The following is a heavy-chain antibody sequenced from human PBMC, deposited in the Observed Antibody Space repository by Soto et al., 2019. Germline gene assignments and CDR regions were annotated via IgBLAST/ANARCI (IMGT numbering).Heavy chain of an antibody. CDR1: GGTFSSYA. CDR3: ARDTAMVDAFDI. J-gene: IGHJ3*02. CDR2: IIPIFGTA. Sequence: QVQLVQSGAEVKKPGSSVKVSCKASGGTFSSYAISWVRQAPGQGLEWMGGIIPIFGTANYAQKFQGRVTIXAXXSTSTAYRELSSLRSEDTAVYYCARDTAMVDAFDIWGQGTMVTVSS. V-gene: IGHV1-69*12. D-gene: IGHD5-18*01.